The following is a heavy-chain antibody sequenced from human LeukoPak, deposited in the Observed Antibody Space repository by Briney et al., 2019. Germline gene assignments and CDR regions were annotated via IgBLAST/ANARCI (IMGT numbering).Heavy chain of an antibody. CDR3: AKDPPYGFPDGAFDI. CDR2: IYHSGST. Sequence: PSGTLSLTCAVSGGSISSSNWWSWVRQPPGKGLEWIGEIYHSGSTNYNPSLKSRVTISVDKSKNQFSLKLSSVTAADTAVYYCAKDPPYGFPDGAFDIWGQGTTVTVSS. CDR1: GGSISSSNW. D-gene: IGHD3-3*01. V-gene: IGHV4-4*02. J-gene: IGHJ3*02.